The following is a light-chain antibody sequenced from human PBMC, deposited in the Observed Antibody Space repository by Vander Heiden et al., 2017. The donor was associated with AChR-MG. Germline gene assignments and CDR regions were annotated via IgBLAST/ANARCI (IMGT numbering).Light chain of an antibody. J-gene: IGKJ4*01. CDR1: QSISSNY. Sequence: DIVLTPSPGPLSLSPGERATLSCRARQSISSNYLAWYQQKPGQAPRLLIYGASSRATGIPDRFSGSGSGTDFTLTISRLEPEDFAVYYCQQYAGSPLTFGGGTKVEIK. CDR2: GAS. CDR3: QQYAGSPLT. V-gene: IGKV3-20*01.